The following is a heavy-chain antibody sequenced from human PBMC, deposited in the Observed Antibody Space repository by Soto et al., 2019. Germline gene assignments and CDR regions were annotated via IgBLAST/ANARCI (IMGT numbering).Heavy chain of an antibody. J-gene: IGHJ4*02. CDR2: IIPIFGTA. V-gene: IGHV1-69*13. CDR1: GGTFSSYA. Sequence: SVKVSCKASGGTFSSYAISWVRQAPGQGLEWMGGIIPIFGTANYAQKFQGRVTITADESTSTAYMELSSLRSEDTAVYYCARGYDYGGNSPLDYWGQGTLVTVSS. CDR3: ARGYDYGGNSPLDY. D-gene: IGHD4-17*01.